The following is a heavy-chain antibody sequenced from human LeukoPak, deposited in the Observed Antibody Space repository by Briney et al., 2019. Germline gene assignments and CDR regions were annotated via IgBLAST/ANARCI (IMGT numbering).Heavy chain of an antibody. J-gene: IGHJ5*01. V-gene: IGHV3-20*04. Sequence: VGSLRLSCAASEFTFGDYGMTWVRQVPGKGLEWVSGISWNGGSTAYGDSVKGRFTISRDNAKNFLYLQLNSLRAEDTAFYFCARATARSLGGHNWFDSWGQGTLVTVSS. CDR1: EFTFGDYG. CDR2: ISWNGGST. CDR3: ARATARSLGGHNWFDS. D-gene: IGHD1-26*01.